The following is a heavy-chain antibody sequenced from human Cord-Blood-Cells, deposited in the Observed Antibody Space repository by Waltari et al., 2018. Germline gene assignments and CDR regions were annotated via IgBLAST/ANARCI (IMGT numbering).Heavy chain of an antibody. Sequence: QLQLQESGPGLVKPSETLSLTCTVSGGSISSSSYYWGWIRQPPGKGLEWIGSIYYSGSTYYTPSLKSRVTISVDTSKNQFSLKLSSVTAADTAVYYCARTHCSSTSCYDAFDIWGQGTMVTVSS. V-gene: IGHV4-39*01. D-gene: IGHD2-2*01. CDR2: IYYSGST. J-gene: IGHJ3*02. CDR3: ARTHCSSTSCYDAFDI. CDR1: GGSISSSSYY.